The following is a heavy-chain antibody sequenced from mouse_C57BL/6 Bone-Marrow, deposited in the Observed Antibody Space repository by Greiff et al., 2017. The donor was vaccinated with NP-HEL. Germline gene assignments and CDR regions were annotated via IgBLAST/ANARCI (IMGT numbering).Heavy chain of an antibody. CDR1: GYTFTSYW. V-gene: IGHV1-50*01. J-gene: IGHJ3*01. CDR2: IDPSDSYT. D-gene: IGHD1-1*01. CDR3: ARDYDFAY. Sequence: QVQLQQPGAELVKPGASVKLSCKASGYTFTSYWMQWVKQRPGQGLEWIGEIDPSDSYTNYNQKFKGKATLTVDTSSSTAYMQLSSLTSEDSAVYYCARDYDFAYWGKGTLVTVSA.